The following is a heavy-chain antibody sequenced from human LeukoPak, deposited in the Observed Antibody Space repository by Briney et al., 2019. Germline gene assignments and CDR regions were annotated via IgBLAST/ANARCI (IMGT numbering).Heavy chain of an antibody. CDR3: ARGEYYDSSGYRYYYYGMDV. Sequence: KASETLSLTCTVSGGSVSSGSYYWSWIRQPPGKGLEWFGYIYYSGSTNYNPSLKSRVTISVDTSKNQFSLKLSSVTAADTAVYYCARGEYYDSSGYRYYYYGMDVWGQGTTVTVSS. V-gene: IGHV4-61*01. J-gene: IGHJ6*02. D-gene: IGHD3-22*01. CDR1: GGSVSSGSYY. CDR2: IYYSGST.